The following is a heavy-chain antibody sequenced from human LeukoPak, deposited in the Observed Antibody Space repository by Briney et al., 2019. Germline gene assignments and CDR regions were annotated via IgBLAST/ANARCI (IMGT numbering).Heavy chain of an antibody. J-gene: IGHJ4*02. Sequence: SETLSLTCTVSGCSISSSRYYWGWIRQPPGKGLGWVGRIYYSGSPYYNPSLNSRVTISVDTSKNQFSLKLSSVTAADTAVYYCAREGGQYSYGNNDYFDYWGQGTLVTVSS. CDR1: GCSISSSRYY. V-gene: IGHV4-39*02. CDR3: AREGGQYSYGNNDYFDY. D-gene: IGHD5-18*01. CDR2: IYYSGSP.